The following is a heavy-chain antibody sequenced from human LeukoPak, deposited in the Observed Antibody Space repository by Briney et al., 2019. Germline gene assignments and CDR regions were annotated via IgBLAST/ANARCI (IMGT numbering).Heavy chain of an antibody. Sequence: SETLSLTCAVYGGSFSGYYWSRIRQPPGKGLEWIGEINHSGSTNYNPSLKSRVTISVDTSKNQFSLKLSSVTAADTAVYYCARGASAPCGSYCDWFDPWGQGTLVTVSS. CDR1: GGSFSGYY. CDR3: ARGASAPCGSYCDWFDP. CDR2: INHSGST. J-gene: IGHJ5*02. D-gene: IGHD1-26*01. V-gene: IGHV4-34*01.